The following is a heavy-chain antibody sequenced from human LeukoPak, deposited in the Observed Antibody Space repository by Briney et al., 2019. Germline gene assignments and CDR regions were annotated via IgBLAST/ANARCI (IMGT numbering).Heavy chain of an antibody. CDR3: ARGAANFKVDP. Sequence: SETLSLTCTVSGGSISSGDYYWSWIRQPPGKGLEWIGYIYYSGSTYYNPSLKSRVTISVDTSKNQFSLKLSSVTAADTAVYYCARGAANFKVDPWGQGTLVTVSS. J-gene: IGHJ5*02. V-gene: IGHV4-30-4*01. CDR2: IYYSGST. D-gene: IGHD5-18*01. CDR1: GGSISSGDYY.